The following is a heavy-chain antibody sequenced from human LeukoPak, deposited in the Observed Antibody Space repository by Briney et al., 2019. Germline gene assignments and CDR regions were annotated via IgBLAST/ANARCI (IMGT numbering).Heavy chain of an antibody. J-gene: IGHJ6*03. D-gene: IGHD1-20*01. CDR1: GFTFSSYG. CDR3: AKDGRDNSYYYYYMDV. Sequence: GGSLRLSCAASGFTFSSYGMSWVRQAPGKGLEWVSAISGSGGSTYYADSVKGRFTISRDNSKNTLYLQMNSLRAEDTAVYYCAKDGRDNSYYYYYMDVWGKGTTVTVSS. CDR2: ISGSGGST. V-gene: IGHV3-23*01.